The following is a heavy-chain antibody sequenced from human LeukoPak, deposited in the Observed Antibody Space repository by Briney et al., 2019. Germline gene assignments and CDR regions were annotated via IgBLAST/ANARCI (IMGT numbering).Heavy chain of an antibody. CDR1: GYTFTSYG. Sequence: ASVKVSCKASGYTFTSYGISLVRQAPGQGLEWMGWISAYNGNTNYAQKLQGRVTMTTDTSTSTAYMELRSLRSDDTAVYYCARDGGVLRFLEWLSWFDPWGQGTLVTVSS. CDR2: ISAYNGNT. J-gene: IGHJ5*02. V-gene: IGHV1-18*01. CDR3: ARDGGVLRFLEWLSWFDP. D-gene: IGHD3-3*01.